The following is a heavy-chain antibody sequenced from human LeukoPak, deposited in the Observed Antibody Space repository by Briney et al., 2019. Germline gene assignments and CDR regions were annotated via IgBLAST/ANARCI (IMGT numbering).Heavy chain of an antibody. D-gene: IGHD4-17*01. J-gene: IGHJ4*02. CDR1: GYTFTGYY. CDR3: ARGTTVTTFVDY. V-gene: IGHV1-46*01. CDR2: INPSGGST. Sequence: VASVKVSCKASGYTFTGYYMHWVRQAPGQGLEWMGIINPSGGSTSYAQKFQGRVTMTRDMSTSTVYMELSSLRSDDTAVYYCARGTTVTTFVDYWGQGTLVTVSS.